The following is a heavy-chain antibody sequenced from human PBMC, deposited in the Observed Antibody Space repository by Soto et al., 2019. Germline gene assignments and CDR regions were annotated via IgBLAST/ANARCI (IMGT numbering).Heavy chain of an antibody. CDR2: IYDSGST. CDR1: GGSISSGDYY. Sequence: QVQLQESGPGLVKPSQTLSLTCTVSGGSISSGDYYWSWIRQPPGKGLEWIGYIYDSGSTYYNSSLKSRVNITLDTSKNQYSLKLTSVTAADTAVYSCARANGVGPWGQGTLVTVSS. V-gene: IGHV4-30-4*01. CDR3: ARANGVGP. D-gene: IGHD2-8*01. J-gene: IGHJ5*02.